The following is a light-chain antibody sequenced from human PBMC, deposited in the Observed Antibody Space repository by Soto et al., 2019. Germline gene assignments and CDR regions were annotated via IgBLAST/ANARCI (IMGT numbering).Light chain of an antibody. CDR1: SSDVGAYNY. J-gene: IGLJ2*01. CDR3: HSYSTRSALEV. V-gene: IGLV2-14*03. CDR2: DVN. Sequence: QSVLTQPASVSGAPGQSITISCTGTSSDVGAYNYVSWYQQYPGKAPKLMIYDVNNRPSGVSNRFSGSKSGNTASLTISGRQAEDEADYYCHSYSTRSALEVFGGGTKLTVL.